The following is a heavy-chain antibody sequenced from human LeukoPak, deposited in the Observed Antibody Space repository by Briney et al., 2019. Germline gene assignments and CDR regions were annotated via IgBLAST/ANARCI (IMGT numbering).Heavy chain of an antibody. Sequence: SETLSLTCTVSGGSISSGGYYWSWIRQPPGKGLEWIGYIYHSGSTYYNPSLKSRVTISVDRSKNQFSLKLSSVTAADTAVYYCARLGPRTTVVTIDYWGQGTLVTVS. J-gene: IGHJ4*02. CDR3: ARLGPRTTVVTIDY. V-gene: IGHV4-30-2*01. CDR2: IYHSGST. D-gene: IGHD4-23*01. CDR1: GGSISSGGYY.